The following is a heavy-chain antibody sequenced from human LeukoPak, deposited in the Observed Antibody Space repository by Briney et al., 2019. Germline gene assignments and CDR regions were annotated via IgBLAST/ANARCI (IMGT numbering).Heavy chain of an antibody. CDR1: RFNFSRNG. J-gene: IGHJ4*02. CDR2: IRYDGSKK. Sequence: GGSLRLSCAASRFNFSRNGMHWVRQAPGKGLEWVAFIRYDGSKKFYGDSVRGRFTIYRDNSKHTLYLQMNTLRDEDTAVYYCARDFDDVNGDYYYIPDYWGQGMLVTVSS. D-gene: IGHD3-10*01. V-gene: IGHV3-30*02. CDR3: ARDFDDVNGDYYYIPDY.